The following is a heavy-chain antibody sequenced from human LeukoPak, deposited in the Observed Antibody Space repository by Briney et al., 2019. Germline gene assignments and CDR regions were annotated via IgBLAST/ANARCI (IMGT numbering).Heavy chain of an antibody. Sequence: ASVKVSCKDSGYTFTSYAMHWVRQAPGQRLEWMGWINAGNGNTKYSQKFQGRVTITRDTSASTAYMELSSLRSEDTAVYYCARDHNIVAPFDYWGQGTLVTVSS. D-gene: IGHD5-12*01. V-gene: IGHV1-3*01. J-gene: IGHJ4*02. CDR3: ARDHNIVAPFDY. CDR2: INAGNGNT. CDR1: GYTFTSYA.